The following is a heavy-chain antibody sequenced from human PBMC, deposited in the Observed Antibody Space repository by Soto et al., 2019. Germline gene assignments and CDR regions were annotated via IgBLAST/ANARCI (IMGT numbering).Heavy chain of an antibody. CDR1: GYTFTTYG. CDR3: VSDHDSGSLGY. D-gene: IGHD3-10*01. V-gene: IGHV1-18*01. Sequence: QVQLVQSGAEVKKPGASVKVSCKASGYTFTTYGISWVRQAPGQGLEWMGWISAYNGNTDYAQKFQXXPTVTTDPSTNTAYMALRSLRSDDTAVYYCVSDHDSGSLGYWGQGTLVTVSS. CDR2: ISAYNGNT. J-gene: IGHJ4*02.